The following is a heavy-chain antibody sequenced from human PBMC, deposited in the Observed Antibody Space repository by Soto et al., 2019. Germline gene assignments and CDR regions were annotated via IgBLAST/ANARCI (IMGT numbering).Heavy chain of an antibody. CDR2: IIPILGIA. CDR1: GGTFSSYT. J-gene: IGHJ6*03. Sequence: SVKVSCKASGGTFSSYTISWVRQAPGQGLEWMGRIIPILGIANYAQKFQGRVTITADKSTSTAYMELSSLRSEDTAVYYCVIVVVPAATTPLFYYYYYMDVWGKGTKVTVSS. V-gene: IGHV1-69*02. CDR3: VIVVVPAATTPLFYYYYYMDV. D-gene: IGHD2-2*01.